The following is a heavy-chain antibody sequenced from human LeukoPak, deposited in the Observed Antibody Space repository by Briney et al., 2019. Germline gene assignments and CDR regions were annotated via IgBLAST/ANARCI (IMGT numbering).Heavy chain of an antibody. CDR1: GGSISSDY. Sequence: KPSETLSLTCTVAGGSISSDYWSWIRQPPGKGLEWIGFFYYSGTTNYNPSLKSRVTISVDTSKNQFSLKLNSVTAADTAVYYCAKSNGYGLIDIWGQGTMVTVSS. CDR2: FYYSGTT. CDR3: AKSNGYGLIDI. V-gene: IGHV4-59*12. J-gene: IGHJ3*02. D-gene: IGHD3-10*01.